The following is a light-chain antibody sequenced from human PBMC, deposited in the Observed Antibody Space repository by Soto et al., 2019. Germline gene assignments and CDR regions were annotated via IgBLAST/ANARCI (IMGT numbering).Light chain of an antibody. CDR2: SDT. CDR1: DIASKS. V-gene: IGLV3-21*04. J-gene: IGLJ1*01. Sequence: SYELTQPPSVSVAPGKTARITCGGNDIASKSVHWYQQKPGQAPVLVIYSDTDRPSGIPDRFSGSYSGNTATLTISRVEAGDEADYCCQVWDSSSDHPVFGTGTKVTVL. CDR3: QVWDSSSDHPV.